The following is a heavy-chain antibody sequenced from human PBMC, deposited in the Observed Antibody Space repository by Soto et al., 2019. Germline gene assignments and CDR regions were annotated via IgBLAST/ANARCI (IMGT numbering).Heavy chain of an antibody. J-gene: IGHJ4*02. CDR3: SRKRWSGGGDY. CDR2: IHYSGGT. D-gene: IGHD3-3*01. Sequence: PSATLSLTCTLSGGSINSGGYSWSWFRQAPVTGLEWIAYIHYSGGTKYNPSLKSRVTISIDTSSNRFALKLTLVTAADTAVYYCSRKRWSGGGDYWGQGTLVTVSS. V-gene: IGHV4-61*03. CDR1: GGSINSGGYS.